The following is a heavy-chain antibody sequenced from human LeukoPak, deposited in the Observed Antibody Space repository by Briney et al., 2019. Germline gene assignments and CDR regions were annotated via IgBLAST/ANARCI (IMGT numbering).Heavy chain of an antibody. D-gene: IGHD3-3*01. V-gene: IGHV1-46*01. J-gene: IGHJ4*02. CDR2: INPSGGST. CDR3: ARGLPTRPYYDFWSGYIFDY. CDR1: GYTFTSYY. Sequence: GASVKVSCKASGYTFTSYYMHWVRQAPGQGLEWMGIINPSGGSTSYAQKFQGRVTMTRDTSTSTVYMELSSLRSEDTAVYYCARGLPTRPYYDFWSGYIFDYWGQGTLDTVSS.